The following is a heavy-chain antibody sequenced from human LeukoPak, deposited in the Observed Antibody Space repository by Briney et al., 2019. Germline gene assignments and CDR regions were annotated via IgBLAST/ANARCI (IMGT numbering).Heavy chain of an antibody. Sequence: PSETLSLTCTFSGGSISNYYWSWVRQPPGRGLEWIGCIYYIGSTYYNPSLKRLVTISVDTSKNQFSLRLTSVTAADTAVYCCARHGEAYSFDQWGQETTVTVSS. CDR1: GGSISNYY. CDR3: ARHGEAYSFDQ. D-gene: IGHD4-11*01. V-gene: IGHV4-59*08. CDR2: IYYIGST. J-gene: IGHJ4*02.